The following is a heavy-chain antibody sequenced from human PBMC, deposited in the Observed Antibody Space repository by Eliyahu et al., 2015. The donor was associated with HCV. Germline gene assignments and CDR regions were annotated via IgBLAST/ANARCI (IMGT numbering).Heavy chain of an antibody. CDR2: IFTGGST. V-gene: IGHV4-4*07. J-gene: IGHJ5*02. D-gene: IGHD1-26*01. Sequence: QVRLQESGPGLVKPSETLSLTCAXSGGPLSSYXXSWVRPPAGKGLEGIGHIFTGGSTNYNPSLSSRVTLSIDTSKNQFXLKLTSVTAADTAVYYCARRPTASYYGWYDTWGQGTLVTVSS. CDR3: ARRPTASYYGWYDT. CDR1: GGPLSSYX.